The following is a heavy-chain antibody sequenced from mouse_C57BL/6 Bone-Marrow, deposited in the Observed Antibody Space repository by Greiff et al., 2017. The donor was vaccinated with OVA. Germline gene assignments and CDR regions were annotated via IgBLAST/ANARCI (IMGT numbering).Heavy chain of an antibody. D-gene: IGHD1-1*02. CDR1: GYTFTSYW. CDR2: IDPSDSYT. CDR3: ARWGGKRYYYAMDY. J-gene: IGHJ4*01. V-gene: IGHV1-69*01. Sequence: VKLMESGAALVMPGASVKLSCKASGYTFTSYWMHWVKQRPGQGLEWIGEIDPSDSYTNYNQKFKGKSTLTVDKSSSTAYMQLSSRTSEDAAVDYCARWGGKRYYYAMDYWGQGTSVTVSS.